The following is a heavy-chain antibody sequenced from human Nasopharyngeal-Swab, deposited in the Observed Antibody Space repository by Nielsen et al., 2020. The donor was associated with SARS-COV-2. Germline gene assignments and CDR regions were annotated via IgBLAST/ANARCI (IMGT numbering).Heavy chain of an antibody. Sequence: GESLKISCAASGFTFSSYSMNWVRQAPGKGLEWVSSISSSSSYIYYADSVKGRFTISRDNAKNSLYLQMNSLRAEDTAVYYCARIVDTAMVTWGQGTLVTVSS. V-gene: IGHV3-21*01. CDR2: ISSSSSYI. J-gene: IGHJ4*02. D-gene: IGHD5-18*01. CDR3: ARIVDTAMVT. CDR1: GFTFSSYS.